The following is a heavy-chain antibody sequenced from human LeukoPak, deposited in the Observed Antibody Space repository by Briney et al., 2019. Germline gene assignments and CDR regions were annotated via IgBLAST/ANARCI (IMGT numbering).Heavy chain of an antibody. Sequence: GGSLRLSCAASGFTFSSNAMSWVRQAPGKGLEWVSAISGSGGSTYYADSVKGRFTISRDNSKNTLYLQMNSLRAEDTAVYYCAKKYYYDSSGYYYITAHFDYWGQGTLVTVSS. D-gene: IGHD3-22*01. J-gene: IGHJ4*02. V-gene: IGHV3-23*01. CDR2: ISGSGGST. CDR1: GFTFSSNA. CDR3: AKKYYYDSSGYYYITAHFDY.